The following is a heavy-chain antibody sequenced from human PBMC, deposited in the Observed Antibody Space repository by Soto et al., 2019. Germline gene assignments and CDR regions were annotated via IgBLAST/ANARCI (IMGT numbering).Heavy chain of an antibody. V-gene: IGHV4-4*02. CDR3: ASSYSGYLDN. J-gene: IGHJ4*02. CDR1: GVSISSGNW. D-gene: IGHD3-22*01. CDR2: IFHDGTA. Sequence: SETLSLTCAVSGVSISSGNWWTWVRQTPQRGLEYIGEIFHDGTANYYPSFERRVAISVDTSKNQFSLKVASVTDADTAVYYCASSYSGYLDNWGQGILVTVSS.